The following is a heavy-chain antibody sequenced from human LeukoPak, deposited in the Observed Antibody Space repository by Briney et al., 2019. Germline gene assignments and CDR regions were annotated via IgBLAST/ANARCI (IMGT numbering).Heavy chain of an antibody. V-gene: IGHV3-23*01. Sequence: GGSLRLSRAASGFTFSSYAMSWVRQAPGKELEWVSAISGSGGSTYYADSVKGRFTISRDNSKNTLYLQMNSLRAEDTAVYYCAKYSPLGLITMIVVVITPYFDYWGQGTLVTVSS. J-gene: IGHJ4*02. CDR2: ISGSGGST. CDR3: AKYSPLGLITMIVVVITPYFDY. CDR1: GFTFSSYA. D-gene: IGHD3-22*01.